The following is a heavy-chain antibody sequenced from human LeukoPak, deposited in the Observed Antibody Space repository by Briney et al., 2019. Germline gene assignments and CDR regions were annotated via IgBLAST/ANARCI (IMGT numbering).Heavy chain of an antibody. Sequence: GGSLRLSCATSGFTVSSNYMSWVRQAPGRGLEWVSVIYSGGSTYYADSVKGRFTISRDNSKNTLYLQMNSLRAEDRAVYYCARGLMVRGVLFDYWGQGTLVTVSS. V-gene: IGHV3-53*01. J-gene: IGHJ4*02. CDR2: IYSGGST. D-gene: IGHD3-10*01. CDR1: GFTVSSNY. CDR3: ARGLMVRGVLFDY.